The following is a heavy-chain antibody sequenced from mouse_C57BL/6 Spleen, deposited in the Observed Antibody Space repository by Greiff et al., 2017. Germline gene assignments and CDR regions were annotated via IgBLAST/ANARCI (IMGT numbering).Heavy chain of an antibody. CDR2: ISNGGGST. V-gene: IGHV5-12*01. Sequence: DVQLVESGGGLVQPGGSLKLSCAASGFTFSDYYMYWVRQTPEKRLEWVAFISNGGGSTYYPDTVKGRSTISRDNTKNALYLQMSHLKSEDTAMYYCASHYYYGSSYVYYAMDYWGQGTSVTVSS. CDR3: ASHYYYGSSYVYYAMDY. D-gene: IGHD1-1*01. J-gene: IGHJ4*01. CDR1: GFTFSDYY.